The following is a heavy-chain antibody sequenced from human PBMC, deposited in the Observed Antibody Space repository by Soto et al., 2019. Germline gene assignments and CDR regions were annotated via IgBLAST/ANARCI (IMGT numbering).Heavy chain of an antibody. J-gene: IGHJ4*02. Sequence: GGSLRLSCAASGFIFRIVCMHWVRQAPGKGLEWVAVISYDGSNKYYADSVKGRFTISRDNSKNTLYLQMNSLRIEDTAVYYCARELERVFDYWGQGTLVTVSS. CDR2: ISYDGSNK. CDR1: GFIFRIVC. V-gene: IGHV3-30*03. CDR3: ARELERVFDY. D-gene: IGHD1-1*01.